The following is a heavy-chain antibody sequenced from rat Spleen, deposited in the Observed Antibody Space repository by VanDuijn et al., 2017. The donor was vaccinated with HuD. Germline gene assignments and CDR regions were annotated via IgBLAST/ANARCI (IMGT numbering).Heavy chain of an antibody. V-gene: IGHV5-7*01. CDR2: ISSDGSNT. CDR1: GFTFSDYY. CDR3: ARPYYGYTSYNWFAY. J-gene: IGHJ3*01. D-gene: IGHD1-9*01. Sequence: EVQLVESGGGLVQPGRSLKLSCAASGFTFSDYYMAWVRQAPTKGLEWVATISSDGSNTYYRDSVKGRFTVSRDNAKNTLFLQMDSLRSEDTATYYCARPYYGYTSYNWFAYWSQGTLVTVSS.